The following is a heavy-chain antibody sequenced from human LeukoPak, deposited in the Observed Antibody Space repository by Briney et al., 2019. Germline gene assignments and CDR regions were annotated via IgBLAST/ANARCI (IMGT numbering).Heavy chain of an antibody. CDR1: GGSFSGYY. Sequence: PSETLSLTCAVYGGSFSGYYWSWIRQPPGKGLEWIGYIYYSGSTNYNPSLKSRVTISVDTSKNQFSLELSPVTAADTAVYYCAREDRYCSGGSCYSWGQGTLVTVSS. V-gene: IGHV4-59*12. CDR2: IYYSGST. D-gene: IGHD2-15*01. J-gene: IGHJ4*02. CDR3: AREDRYCSGGSCYS.